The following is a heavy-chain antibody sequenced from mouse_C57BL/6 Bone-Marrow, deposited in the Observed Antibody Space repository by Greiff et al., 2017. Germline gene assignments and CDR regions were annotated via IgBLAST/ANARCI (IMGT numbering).Heavy chain of an antibody. Sequence: VQLQQSGPELARPGASVKLSCKASGYSFTSYGISWVKQRTGKGLEWIGEIYPRSGNTYYTEKFNGKATLPADKSSRTAYLVLRGLTYENSTVYYGARAAYNGFAYWGQGTLVTVSA. V-gene: IGHV1-81*01. D-gene: IGHD2-10*01. CDR2: IYPRSGNT. CDR3: ARAAYNGFAY. J-gene: IGHJ3*01. CDR1: GYSFTSYG.